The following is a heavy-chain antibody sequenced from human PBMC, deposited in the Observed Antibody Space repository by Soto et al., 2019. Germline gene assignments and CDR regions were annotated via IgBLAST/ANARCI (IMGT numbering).Heavy chain of an antibody. J-gene: IGHJ4*02. CDR2: ISGSSSTI. D-gene: IGHD3-10*01. V-gene: IGHV3-48*01. CDR1: GFTFGSYS. Sequence: GGSQILSCAASGFTFGSYSMNWVRQAPGKGLEWVSYISGSSSTIYYADSVKGRFTISRDNAKNSLYLQMNSLRAEDTAVYYCARDGLWFGELITFDYWGQGTLVTVSS. CDR3: ARDGLWFGELITFDY.